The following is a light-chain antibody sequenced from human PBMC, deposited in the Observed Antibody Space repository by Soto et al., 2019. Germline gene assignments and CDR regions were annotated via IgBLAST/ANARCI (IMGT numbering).Light chain of an antibody. CDR1: ESLLHTNGYDY. V-gene: IGKV2-28*01. CDR3: MQALQTPPT. J-gene: IGKJ4*01. CDR2: FGS. Sequence: DIVMTQSPLSLPVTPGEPASISCRSSESLLHTNGYDYLDWYLQKPGQSPQLLIYFGSNRASGVPDRFRGSGSGTHFTLKISRVEAEDVGIYYCMQALQTPPTFXGGTKVDIK.